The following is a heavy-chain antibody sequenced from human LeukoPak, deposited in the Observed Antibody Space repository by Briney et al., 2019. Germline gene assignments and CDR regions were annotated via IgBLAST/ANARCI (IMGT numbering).Heavy chain of an antibody. CDR1: GYTFTSYG. V-gene: IGHV1-18*01. CDR3: ARDLGSCSSCQRDY. Sequence: ASVKVSCKASGYTFTSYGISWVRQAPGQGLEWMGWISAYNGNTNYAQKLQGRVTMTTDTSTSTAYMELRSLRSDDTAVYYCARDLGSCSSCQRDYWGQGTLVTASS. CDR2: ISAYNGNT. J-gene: IGHJ4*02. D-gene: IGHD6-13*01.